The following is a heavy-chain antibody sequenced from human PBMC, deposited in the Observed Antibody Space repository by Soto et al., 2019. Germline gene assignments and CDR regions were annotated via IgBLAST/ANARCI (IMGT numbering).Heavy chain of an antibody. CDR3: AIHGPMATISILQGMDV. CDR2: IYPGDSDT. Sequence: GESLKISCKGSGYSFTSYWIGWVRQMPGKGLEWMGIIYPGDSDTRYSPSFQGQVTISADKSISTAYLQWSSLKASETAMYYCAIHGPMATISILQGMDVWGQGTTVTVSS. CDR1: GYSFTSYW. J-gene: IGHJ6*02. D-gene: IGHD5-12*01. V-gene: IGHV5-51*01.